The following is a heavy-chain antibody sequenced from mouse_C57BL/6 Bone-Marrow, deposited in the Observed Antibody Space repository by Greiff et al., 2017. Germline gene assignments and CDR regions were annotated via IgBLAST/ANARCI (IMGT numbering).Heavy chain of an antibody. V-gene: IGHV5-16*01. Sequence: EVKLMESEGGLVQPGSSMKLSCTASGFTFSDYYMAWVRQVPEKGLEWVANINYDGSSTYYLDSLKSRFIISRDNAKNILYLQMSSLTSEDTATYYCARGQLGDYWGQGTTLTVSS. J-gene: IGHJ2*01. D-gene: IGHD4-1*02. CDR1: GFTFSDYY. CDR2: INYDGSST. CDR3: ARGQLGDY.